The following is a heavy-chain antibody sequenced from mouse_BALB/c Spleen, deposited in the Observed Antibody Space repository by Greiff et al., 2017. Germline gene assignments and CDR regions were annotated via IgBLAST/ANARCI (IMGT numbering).Heavy chain of an antibody. J-gene: IGHJ4*01. V-gene: IGHV14-3*02. CDR3: ASLMISYAMDY. CDR2: IDPANGNT. D-gene: IGHD2-4*01. CDR1: GFNIKDTY. Sequence: VQLKESGAELVKPGASVKLSCTASGFNIKDTYMHWVKQRPEQGLEWIGRIDPANGNTKYDPKFQGKATITADTSSNTAYLQLSSLTSEDTAVYYCASLMISYAMDYWGQGTSVTVSS.